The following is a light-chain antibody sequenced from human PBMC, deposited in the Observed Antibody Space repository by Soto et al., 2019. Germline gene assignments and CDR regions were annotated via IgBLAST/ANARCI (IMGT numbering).Light chain of an antibody. J-gene: IGKJ4*01. CDR2: GAS. Sequence: DLQMTQSPSSLSASVGERVTITCRASQDISNFLAWFHQAPGKAPKSLIYGASSLQSGVPSKFSGSGSGTEFTLTISSLQPEDFGTYYCQQYHSYPATFGGGTKVEIQ. V-gene: IGKV1-16*02. CDR3: QQYHSYPAT. CDR1: QDISNF.